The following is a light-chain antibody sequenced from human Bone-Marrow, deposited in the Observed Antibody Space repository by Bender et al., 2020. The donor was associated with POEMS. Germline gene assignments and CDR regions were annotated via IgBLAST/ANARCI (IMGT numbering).Light chain of an antibody. Sequence: QLVPTQSPSASASLGASVKLTCTLSSGHSSYAIAWLQQQPEKGPRYLMKVNSDGSHSKGDGILDRFSGSSSGAERYLTISSLQSEDEAVYYCQTWDTVWVFGGGTKLTVL. CDR3: QTWDTVWV. CDR1: SGHSSYA. V-gene: IGLV4-69*01. CDR2: VNSDGSH. J-gene: IGLJ3*02.